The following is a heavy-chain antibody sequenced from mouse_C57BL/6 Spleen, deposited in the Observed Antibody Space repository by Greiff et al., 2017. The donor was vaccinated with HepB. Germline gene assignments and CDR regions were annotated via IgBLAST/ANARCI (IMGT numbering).Heavy chain of an antibody. J-gene: IGHJ4*01. Sequence: EVQLQQSGPELVKPGASVKISCKASGYTFTDYYMNWVKQSHGKSLEWIGDINPNNGGTSYNQKFKGKATLTVDKSSSTAYMELRSLTSEDSAVYYCARSTVVEGAMDYWGQGTSVTVSS. D-gene: IGHD1-1*01. CDR2: INPNNGGT. CDR3: ARSTVVEGAMDY. V-gene: IGHV1-26*01. CDR1: GYTFTDYY.